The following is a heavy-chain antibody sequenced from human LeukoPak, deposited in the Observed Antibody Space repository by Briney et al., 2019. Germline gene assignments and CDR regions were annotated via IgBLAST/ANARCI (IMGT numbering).Heavy chain of an antibody. CDR3: ARDSTAMVTAFDY. V-gene: IGHV4-4*07. Sequence: SETLSLTCAVYGGSFSGYYWSWLRQPAGKGLEWIGRIYTSGSTNYNPSLKSRVTIPVDTSKNQFSLKLSSVTAADTAVYYCARDSTAMVTAFDYWGQGTLVTVSS. CDR2: IYTSGST. CDR1: GGSFSGYY. D-gene: IGHD5-18*01. J-gene: IGHJ4*02.